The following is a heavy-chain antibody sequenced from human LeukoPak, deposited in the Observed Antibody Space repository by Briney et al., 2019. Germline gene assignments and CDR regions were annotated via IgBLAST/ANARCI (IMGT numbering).Heavy chain of an antibody. V-gene: IGHV3-23*01. CDR3: AKGTYYYDSSGYYTLYYFDY. J-gene: IGHJ4*02. CDR1: GFTFSSYA. Sequence: PGGSLRLSCAASGFTFSSYAMSWVRQAPGKGLEWVSAISGSGGSTYYADSVKGRFTISRDNSKNTLYLQMNSLRAEDTAVYYCAKGTYYYDSSGYYTLYYFDYWGQGTLVTVSS. D-gene: IGHD3-22*01. CDR2: ISGSGGST.